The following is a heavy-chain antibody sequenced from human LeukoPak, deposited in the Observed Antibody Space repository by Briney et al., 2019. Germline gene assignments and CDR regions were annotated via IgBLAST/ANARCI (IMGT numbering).Heavy chain of an antibody. J-gene: IGHJ4*02. CDR1: GFSFKNYA. V-gene: IGHV3-64*02. D-gene: IGHD1-26*01. CDR2: INTDGRIT. Sequence: GGSLRLSCVASGFSFKNYAIHWVRQAPGKGLEYVSVINTDGRITYYADSVKGRFTICRDNSKNTVYLQMGSLRGEDTAVYYCTRDGGSFSDFDYWGQGVLVTVSS. CDR3: TRDGGSFSDFDY.